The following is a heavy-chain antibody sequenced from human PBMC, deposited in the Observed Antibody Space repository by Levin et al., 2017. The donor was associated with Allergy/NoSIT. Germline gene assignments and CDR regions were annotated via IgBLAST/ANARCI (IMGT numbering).Heavy chain of an antibody. D-gene: IGHD6-19*01. Sequence: GGSLRLSCAASGFTFDDYAMHWVRQSPGKGLEWVSGISWNSVTIAYADSVKGRFTISRDNAKNSLYLQMNSLRAEDTAFYYCAKDLSGTPVAGGTWGQGTLVTVSS. CDR1: GFTFDDYA. CDR2: ISWNSVTI. V-gene: IGHV3-9*01. CDR3: AKDLSGTPVAGGT. J-gene: IGHJ5*02.